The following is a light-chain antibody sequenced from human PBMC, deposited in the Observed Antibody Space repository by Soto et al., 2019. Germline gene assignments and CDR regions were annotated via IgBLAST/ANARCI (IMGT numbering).Light chain of an antibody. V-gene: IGKV3-20*01. Sequence: EIVLTQSPGTLSLSPGERATLSCRASLSVSSNYLAWYQQKPGQAPRPLIYGASSRATGIPDRFSGSGAGTDFTLTISRLESEDFAVYYCQQYGSSPWTFGQGTKVDIK. J-gene: IGKJ1*01. CDR2: GAS. CDR1: LSVSSNY. CDR3: QQYGSSPWT.